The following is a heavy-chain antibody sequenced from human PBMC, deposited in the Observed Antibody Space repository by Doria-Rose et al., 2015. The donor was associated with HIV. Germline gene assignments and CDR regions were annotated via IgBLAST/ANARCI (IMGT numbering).Heavy chain of an antibody. CDR1: GVSLSSPGMG. CDR3: ARIKSSRWYHKYYFDF. CDR2: IFSDDER. J-gene: IGHJ4*02. V-gene: IGHV2-26*01. D-gene: IGHD6-13*01. Sequence: QITSKESGPVLVKPTETLTLTCTVSGVSLSSPGMGVSWIRQPPGKALEWLANIFSDDERSDKTSLKSRLTISRGTSKSQVVLTMTDMDPVDTATYYCARIKSSRWYHKYYFDFWGQGTLVIVSA.